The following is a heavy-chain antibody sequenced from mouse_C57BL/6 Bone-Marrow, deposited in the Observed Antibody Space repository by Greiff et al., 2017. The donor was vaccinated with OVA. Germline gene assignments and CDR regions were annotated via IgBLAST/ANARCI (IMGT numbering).Heavy chain of an antibody. Sequence: EVQLQQSGPELVKPGASVKIPCKASGYTFTDYNMDWVKQSHGKSLEWIGDINPNNGGTIYNQKFKGKATLTVDKSSSTAYMELRSLTSEDTAVYYCARRDLLMAGYFDVWGTGTTVTVSS. V-gene: IGHV1-18*01. CDR1: GYTFTDYN. CDR2: INPNNGGT. J-gene: IGHJ1*03. D-gene: IGHD2-1*01. CDR3: ARRDLLMAGYFDV.